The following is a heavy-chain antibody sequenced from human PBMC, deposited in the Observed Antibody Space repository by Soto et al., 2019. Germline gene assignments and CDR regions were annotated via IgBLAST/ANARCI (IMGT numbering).Heavy chain of an antibody. Sequence: GASVKVSCKASGYTFTGYYMHWVRQAPGQGLEWMGWINPNSGGTNYAQKFQGWVTMTRDTSISTAYMEPSRLRSDDTAVYYCARSMPTAHQSQRREKYYFDYWGQGTLVTVSS. CDR2: INPNSGGT. CDR3: ARSMPTAHQSQRREKYYFDY. V-gene: IGHV1-2*04. D-gene: IGHD5-18*01. CDR1: GYTFTGYY. J-gene: IGHJ4*02.